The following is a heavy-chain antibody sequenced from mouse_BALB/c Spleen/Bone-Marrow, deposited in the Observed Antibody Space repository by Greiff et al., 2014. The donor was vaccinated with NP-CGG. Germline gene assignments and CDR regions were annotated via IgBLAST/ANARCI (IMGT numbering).Heavy chain of an antibody. V-gene: IGHV1-9*01. Sequence: QVQLKQSGAVLMKPGASVKISCKATGYTFSSYWIEWIKQRPGHGLEWIGEILPGSVTTNYNGRFKGKATFTADTSSNTAYMQLSSLTSEDSAVYYCARDHFDYWGPGTTLTVSS. CDR3: ARDHFDY. CDR2: ILPGSVTT. J-gene: IGHJ2*01. CDR1: GYTFSSYW.